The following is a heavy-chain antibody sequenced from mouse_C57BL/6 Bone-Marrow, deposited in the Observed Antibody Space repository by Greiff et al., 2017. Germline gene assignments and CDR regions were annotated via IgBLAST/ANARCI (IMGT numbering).Heavy chain of an antibody. CDR3: AMGGSLRSQPGY. CDR2: IHPSDSDT. D-gene: IGHD6-2*01. V-gene: IGHV1-74*01. Sequence: QVQLQQPGAELVKPGASVKVSCKASGYTFTSYWMHWVKQRPGQGLEWIGRIHPSDSDTNYNQTFKGKATLTVDKSSSTAYMQLSSLTAEDSAVYYCAMGGSLRSQPGYWGQGTTLTVSS. J-gene: IGHJ2*01. CDR1: GYTFTSYW.